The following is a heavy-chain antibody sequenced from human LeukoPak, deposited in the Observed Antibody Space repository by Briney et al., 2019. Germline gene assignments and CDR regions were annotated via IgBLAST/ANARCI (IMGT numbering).Heavy chain of an antibody. D-gene: IGHD6-13*01. J-gene: IGHJ4*02. V-gene: IGHV3-23*01. CDR3: AKTRPLDSSSWSHGDY. Sequence: PGGSLRLSCAASGFTFSNYGMSWVRQAPGKGLEWVSAISGSGDSTYYGDSVKGRFTISRDNSKNTLYLQMNSLRAEDTAVYYCAKTRPLDSSSWSHGDYWGQGTLVTVSS. CDR1: GFTFSNYG. CDR2: ISGSGDST.